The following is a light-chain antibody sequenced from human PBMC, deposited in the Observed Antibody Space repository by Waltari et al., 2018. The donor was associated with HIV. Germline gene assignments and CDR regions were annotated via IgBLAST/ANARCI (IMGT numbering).Light chain of an antibody. CDR3: MQATQFPWT. CDR2: EIS. V-gene: IGKV2-24*01. Sequence: DIVMTQTPLSSPVTLGQPASISCRSSQSLQHSDGNTYLSWLQQRPGQPPRLLICEISHRFSWVPDRFSGSGAGTDSSLKISRVEAEDAGAYNCMQATQFPWTFGQGTKVEIK. J-gene: IGKJ1*01. CDR1: QSLQHSDGNTY.